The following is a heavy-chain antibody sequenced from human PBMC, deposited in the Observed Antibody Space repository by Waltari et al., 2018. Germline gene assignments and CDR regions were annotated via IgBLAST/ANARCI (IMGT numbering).Heavy chain of an antibody. CDR2: GKKDGSEK. Sequence: EVQLVESGGGLVQPGGSLRLSCAASGFTFSNYWMTWVRRGPGKGLERKHNGKKDGSEKSLVDSVKGRFTNSRDNAKNSLYLQMNSLRVEYTGVYYCARAYSRTYRVGDYWGQGTLVTVSS. V-gene: IGHV3-7*01. D-gene: IGHD4-4*01. CDR1: GFTFSNYW. CDR3: ARAYSRTYRVGDY. J-gene: IGHJ4*02.